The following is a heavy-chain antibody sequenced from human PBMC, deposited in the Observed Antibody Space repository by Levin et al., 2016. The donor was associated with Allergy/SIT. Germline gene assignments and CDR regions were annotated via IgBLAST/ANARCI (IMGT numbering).Heavy chain of an antibody. D-gene: IGHD3-10*01. CDR2: ISAYNGNT. J-gene: IGHJ5*02. Sequence: ASVKVSCKASGYTFTSYGISWVRQAPGQGLEWMGWISAYNGNTNYAQKLQGRVTMTTDTSTSTAYMELRSLRSDDTAVYYCARDFSYYGSGSYYSIGWFDPWGQGTLVTVSS. CDR3: ARDFSYYGSGSYYSIGWFDP. CDR1: GYTFTSYG. V-gene: IGHV1-18*04.